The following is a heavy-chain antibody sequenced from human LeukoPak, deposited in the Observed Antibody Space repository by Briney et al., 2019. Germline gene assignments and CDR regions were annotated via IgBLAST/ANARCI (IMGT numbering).Heavy chain of an antibody. CDR3: ARNAYYYGSGSYYNWFDP. Sequence: ASVKVSCKASGYTFTGYYMHWVRQAPGQGLEWMGWINPNSGGTNYAQKFQGWVTMTRDTSISTAYMELGRLRSDDTAVYYCARNAYYYGSGSYYNWFDPWGQGTLVTVSS. J-gene: IGHJ5*02. CDR1: GYTFTGYY. V-gene: IGHV1-2*04. D-gene: IGHD3-10*01. CDR2: INPNSGGT.